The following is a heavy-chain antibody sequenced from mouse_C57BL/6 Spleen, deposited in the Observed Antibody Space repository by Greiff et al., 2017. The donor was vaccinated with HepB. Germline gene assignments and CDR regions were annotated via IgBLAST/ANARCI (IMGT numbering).Heavy chain of an antibody. Sequence: EVKLQESGGGLVKPGGSLKLSCAASGFTFSSYAMSWVRQTPEKRLEWVATISDGGSYTYYPDNVKGRFTISRDNAKNNLYLQMSHLKSEDTAMYYCARDLGRERYFDVWGTGTTVTVSS. V-gene: IGHV5-4*01. CDR3: ARDLGRERYFDV. CDR2: ISDGGSYT. D-gene: IGHD4-1*01. CDR1: GFTFSSYA. J-gene: IGHJ1*03.